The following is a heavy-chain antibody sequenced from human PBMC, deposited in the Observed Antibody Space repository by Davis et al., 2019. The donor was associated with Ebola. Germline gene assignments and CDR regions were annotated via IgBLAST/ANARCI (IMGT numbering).Heavy chain of an antibody. CDR2: IYPGDSDT. V-gene: IGHV5-51*01. CDR1: GYSFSNYW. Sequence: GESLKISCKGSGYSFSNYWIGWVRQMPGKGLEWLGIIYPGDSDTRYSPSFRGQVTISADKSTKTAFLQWSSLRASDTAMYYCASLRRTITGMDDAFDIWGQGTMVTVSS. CDR3: ASLRRTITGMDDAFDI. D-gene: IGHD2-8*02. J-gene: IGHJ3*02.